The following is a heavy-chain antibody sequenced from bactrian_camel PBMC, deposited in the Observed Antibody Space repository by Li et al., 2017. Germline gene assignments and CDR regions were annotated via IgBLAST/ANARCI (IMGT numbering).Heavy chain of an antibody. D-gene: IGHD3*01. CDR1: GDDYSPNYMV. Sequence: EVQLVESGGGSVQAGGSLRLSCAASGDDYSPNYMVMGWFRQGPGKGLEWLASISAGGSIASYADSVKGRAAISRNNANNTLSLQLNSLKTEDTAMYYCAQGSRCTDIKCTLDGQGTQVTVS. V-gene: IGHV3S44*01. CDR2: ISAGGSIA. J-gene: IGHJ4*01.